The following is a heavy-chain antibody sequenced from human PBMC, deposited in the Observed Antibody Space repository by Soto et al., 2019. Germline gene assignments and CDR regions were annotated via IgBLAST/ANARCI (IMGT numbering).Heavy chain of an antibody. CDR3: AKDRVRATTSWFDS. Sequence: EVQLVESGGGLVQPGGSLRLSCAASGFTFNNYWMSWVRQAPGKGLEWVANIKEDGSEKYYVASVKGRFTISRDNAKNSVFLQMTSLRAEDTDVYFCAKDRVRATTSWFDSWGQGALVTVSS. J-gene: IGHJ5*01. CDR1: GFTFNNYW. CDR2: IKEDGSEK. V-gene: IGHV3-7*01. D-gene: IGHD1-26*01.